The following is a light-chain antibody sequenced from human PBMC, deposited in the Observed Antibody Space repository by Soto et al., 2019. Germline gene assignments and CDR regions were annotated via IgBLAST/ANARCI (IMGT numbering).Light chain of an antibody. J-gene: IGKJ4*01. CDR2: GAS. CDR1: QSIISNY. CDR3: QQYGSSPPLT. Sequence: EIVLTQSPGTLSLSPGERATLSCRASQSIISNYLAWYQQKPGQAPRLVIYGASSRATGIPDRFSGSGSGTDFTLTISRLEPEDFAGYYCQQYGSSPPLTFGGGNKVEIK. V-gene: IGKV3-20*01.